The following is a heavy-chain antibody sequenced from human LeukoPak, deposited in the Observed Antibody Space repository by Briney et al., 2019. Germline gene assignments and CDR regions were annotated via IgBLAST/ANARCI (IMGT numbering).Heavy chain of an antibody. D-gene: IGHD3-22*01. Sequence: ASVKVSCTTSGYTFTSYLITWVRQAPGQGLEWMGWISPYNGNTNYLQKYQGRVTVSTDTSTTTAYMDLRNLKFDDTAVYYCARAVDYHDSSGYYYPIDHWGQGTLVTVSS. CDR2: ISPYNGNT. V-gene: IGHV1-18*01. CDR1: GYTFTSYL. CDR3: ARAVDYHDSSGYYYPIDH. J-gene: IGHJ4*02.